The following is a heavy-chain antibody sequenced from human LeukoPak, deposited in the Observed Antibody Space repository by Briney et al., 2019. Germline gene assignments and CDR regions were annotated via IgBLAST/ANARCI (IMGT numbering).Heavy chain of an antibody. Sequence: SVNLSCKASAGTFSSYAISWERQAHGQGLEWMGGIIPIFGTANYAQKVQGRVTITTYESTSTAYMELSSLRSEDTAVYYCARTTVSIFGVVMAWFDSWGQGTLVTVSS. J-gene: IGHJ5*01. CDR1: AGTFSSYA. D-gene: IGHD3-3*01. V-gene: IGHV1-69*05. CDR2: IIPIFGTA. CDR3: ARTTVSIFGVVMAWFDS.